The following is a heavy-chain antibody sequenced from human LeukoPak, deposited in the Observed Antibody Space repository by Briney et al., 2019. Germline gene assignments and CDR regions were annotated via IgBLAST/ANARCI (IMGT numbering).Heavy chain of an antibody. V-gene: IGHV3-74*01. CDR2: INSDGSSP. CDR3: ARDRPYCSGGSCYSRGWFDP. CDR1: GFTFSSYW. Sequence: GGSLRLSCAASGFTFSSYWMHWVRQAPGKGLVWVSRINSDGSSPSYADSVKGRFTISRDNAKNTLYLQMNSLRAEDTAVYYCARDRPYCSGGSCYSRGWFDPWGQGTLVTVSS. D-gene: IGHD2-15*01. J-gene: IGHJ5*02.